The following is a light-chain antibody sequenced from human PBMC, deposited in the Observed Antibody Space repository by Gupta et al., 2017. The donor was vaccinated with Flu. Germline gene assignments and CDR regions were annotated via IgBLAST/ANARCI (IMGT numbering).Light chain of an antibody. Sequence: ALGERAAINCKSSQSVLYSSNNKNYLAWYQQKPGQPPKLLMRWASTRESGVPDRFRGSGSGTEFTLTISSLQTEDVAVYYCQHYYDNPYTFGQGTKLEIK. J-gene: IGKJ2*01. CDR1: QSVLYSSNNKNY. CDR3: QHYYDNPYT. CDR2: WAS. V-gene: IGKV4-1*01.